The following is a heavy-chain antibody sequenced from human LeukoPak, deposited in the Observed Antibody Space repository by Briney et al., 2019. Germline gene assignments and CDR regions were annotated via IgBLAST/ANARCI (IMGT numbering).Heavy chain of an antibody. Sequence: GGSLRLPCAASGFTFRTYWMSWVRQAPGKGLEWVANIKRDGSKIYYVDSVKGRFTISRDNDKNSLYLQMNSLRAEDTAVYYCTRDSQGSGIYSVGYWGQGTLVTVSS. CDR1: GFTFRTYW. V-gene: IGHV3-7*05. CDR3: TRDSQGSGIYSVGY. D-gene: IGHD3-10*01. CDR2: IKRDGSKI. J-gene: IGHJ4*02.